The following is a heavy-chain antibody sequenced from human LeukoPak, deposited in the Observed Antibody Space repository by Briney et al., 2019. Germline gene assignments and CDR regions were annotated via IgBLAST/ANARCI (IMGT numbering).Heavy chain of an antibody. CDR1: GYTFTGYY. CDR2: IKPNSGGT. D-gene: IGHD1-26*01. J-gene: IGHJ4*02. Sequence: ASVKVSCKASGYTFTGYYIHWVRRAPGQGLEWMGWIKPNSGGTKFAQKFQGRVTMTRDTSISTAYMELSRLRSDDTAVYYCATMMYSETYNDYWGQGTLVTVSS. V-gene: IGHV1-2*02. CDR3: ATMMYSETYNDY.